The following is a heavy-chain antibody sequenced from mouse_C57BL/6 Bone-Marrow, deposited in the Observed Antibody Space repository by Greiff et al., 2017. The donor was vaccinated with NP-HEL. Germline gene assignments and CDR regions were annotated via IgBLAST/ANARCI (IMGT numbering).Heavy chain of an antibody. CDR3: ARPITTVVASDV. D-gene: IGHD1-1*01. CDR2: INPNNGGT. Sequence: VQLQQSGPELVKPGASVKISCKASGYTFTDYYMNWVKQSHGKSLEWIGDINPNNGGTSYNQKFKGKATLTVDKSSSTAYMELRSLTSEDSAVYYCARPITTVVASDVWGTGTTVTVSS. CDR1: GYTFTDYY. V-gene: IGHV1-26*01. J-gene: IGHJ1*03.